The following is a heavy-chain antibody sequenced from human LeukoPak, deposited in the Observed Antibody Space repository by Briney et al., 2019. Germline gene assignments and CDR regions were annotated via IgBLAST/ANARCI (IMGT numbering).Heavy chain of an antibody. Sequence: ASVKVSCKASGYTFTSYDINWVRQATGQGLEWMGWINTNTGNPTYAQGFTGRFVFSLDTSVSTAYLQISSLKAEDTAVYYCARDRVLLWFGESYYFDYWGQGTLVTVSS. CDR3: ARDRVLLWFGESYYFDY. V-gene: IGHV7-4-1*02. D-gene: IGHD3-10*01. CDR2: INTNTGNP. J-gene: IGHJ4*02. CDR1: GYTFTSYD.